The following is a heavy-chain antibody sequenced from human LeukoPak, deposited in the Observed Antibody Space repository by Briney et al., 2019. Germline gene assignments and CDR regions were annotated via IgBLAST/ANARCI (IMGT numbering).Heavy chain of an antibody. CDR1: GFPFSSYW. J-gene: IGHJ4*02. V-gene: IGHV3-7*04. CDR2: IKQDGSKK. D-gene: IGHD5-24*01. Sequence: GGSLRLSCVASGFPFSSYWMTWVRQAPGKGLEWVANIKQDGSKKSYVDSEKGRFTISRDNAKNSLYLQMNSLRAEDTAIYYCTRVGYIDEGIDYWGQGTLVTVSS. CDR3: TRVGYIDEGIDY.